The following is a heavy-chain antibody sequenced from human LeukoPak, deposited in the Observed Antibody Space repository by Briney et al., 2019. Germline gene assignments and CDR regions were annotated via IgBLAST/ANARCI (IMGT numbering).Heavy chain of an antibody. J-gene: IGHJ4*02. V-gene: IGHV1-2*06. Sequence: GASVKVSCKDSGYTFTGYYMHWVRQAPGQGLEWMGRINPNSGGTNYAQEFQGRVTMTRDTPISTAYMELSRLRSDDTAVYYCAREGWRWLQFALDYWGQGTLVTVSS. D-gene: IGHD5-24*01. CDR2: INPNSGGT. CDR1: GYTFTGYY. CDR3: AREGWRWLQFALDY.